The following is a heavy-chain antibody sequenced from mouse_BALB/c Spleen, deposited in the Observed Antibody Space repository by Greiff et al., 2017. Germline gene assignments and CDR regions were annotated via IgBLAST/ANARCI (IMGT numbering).Heavy chain of an antibody. CDR2: IRNKANGYTT. Sequence: EVKVEESGGGLVQPGGSLRLSCATSGFTFTDYYMSWVRQPPGKALEWLGFIRNKANGYTTEYSASVKGRFTISRDNSQSILYLQMNTLRAEDSATYYCARGGLPFAYWGQGTLVTVSA. D-gene: IGHD2-1*01. CDR3: ARGGLPFAY. V-gene: IGHV7-3*02. CDR1: GFTFTDYY. J-gene: IGHJ3*01.